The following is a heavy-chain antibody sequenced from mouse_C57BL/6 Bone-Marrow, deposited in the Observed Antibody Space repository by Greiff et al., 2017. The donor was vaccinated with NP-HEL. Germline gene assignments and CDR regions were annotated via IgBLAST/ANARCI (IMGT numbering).Heavy chain of an antibody. Sequence: EVQLQQSGAELVKPGASVKLSCTASGFNIKDYYMHWVKQRTEQGLEWIGRIDPEDGETKYAPNFQGKAPITADTSSNTAYLQLSSLTSEDTAVYYWAGLDERADWGKGTLVTVAA. V-gene: IGHV14-2*01. J-gene: IGHJ3*01. CDR1: GFNIKDYY. CDR2: IDPEDGET. CDR3: AGLDERAD.